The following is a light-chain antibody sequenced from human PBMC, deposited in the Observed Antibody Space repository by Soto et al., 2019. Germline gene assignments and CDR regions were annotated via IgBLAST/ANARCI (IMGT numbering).Light chain of an antibody. V-gene: IGLV2-8*01. Sequence: QSALTQPPSASGSPGQSVTISCTGTSSDIGRYNFVSWYQHHPGKAPRLIIYEVTKRPSGVPDRFSGSKSDSTASLTVSGLQAEDEAVYYCSSFTTTSTWVFGGGTKLTVL. CDR3: SSFTTTSTWV. CDR2: EVT. CDR1: SSDIGRYNF. J-gene: IGLJ3*02.